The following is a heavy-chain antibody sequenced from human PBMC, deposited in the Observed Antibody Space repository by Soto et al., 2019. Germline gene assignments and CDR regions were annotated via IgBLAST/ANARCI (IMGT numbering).Heavy chain of an antibody. V-gene: IGHV3-7*01. CDR3: AIDSSGWALSSGYYYGMDV. CDR1: GFTFSSYW. D-gene: IGHD6-19*01. Sequence: GGSLRLSCAASGFTFSSYWMSWVRQAPGKGLEWVANIKQDGSEKYYVDSVKGRFTISRGNAKNSLYLQMNSLRAEDTAVYYCAIDSSGWALSSGYYYGMDVWGQGTTVTVSS. CDR2: IKQDGSEK. J-gene: IGHJ6*02.